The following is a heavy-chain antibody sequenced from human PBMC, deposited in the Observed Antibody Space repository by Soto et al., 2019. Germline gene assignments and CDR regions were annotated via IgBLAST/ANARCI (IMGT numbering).Heavy chain of an antibody. Sequence: SATRSLTCSVSGGSISSSSCYWGWMRQPPGKGLEWIGSIYYSGSTYYNPSLKSRVTISVDTSKNQFSLKLSSVTAADTAVYYCASPKIAFYNWFDPWGQGTLVTVS. CDR3: ASPKIAFYNWFDP. CDR1: GGSISSSSCY. J-gene: IGHJ5*02. V-gene: IGHV4-39*01. D-gene: IGHD3-3*02. CDR2: IYYSGST.